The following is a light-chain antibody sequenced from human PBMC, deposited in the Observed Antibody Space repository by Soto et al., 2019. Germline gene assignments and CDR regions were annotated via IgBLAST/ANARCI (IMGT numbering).Light chain of an antibody. CDR1: QSVSSSY. V-gene: IGKV3-20*01. J-gene: IGKJ2*01. Sequence: EIVLTQSPGTLSLSPGERATLSCRAIQSVSSSYLAWYQQNPGQAPRLLIYGASSRATGIPDRFSGSGSGPDCTLTISRLEPEDCAVYYCQQYGSSPLTFGQGTKLEIK. CDR2: GAS. CDR3: QQYGSSPLT.